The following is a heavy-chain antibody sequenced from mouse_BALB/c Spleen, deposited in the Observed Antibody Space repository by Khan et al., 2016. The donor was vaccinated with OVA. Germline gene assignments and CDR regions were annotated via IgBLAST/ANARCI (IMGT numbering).Heavy chain of an antibody. D-gene: IGHD2-1*01. J-gene: IGHJ1*01. CDR3: TRDGNYAHWYFDV. V-gene: IGHV5-6-4*01. CDR1: GFTFSSYT. Sequence: EVELVESGGGLVKPGGSLKLSCAASGFTFSSYTMSWVRQTPEKRLEWVATISSGGTYTYYPDRLKGRFTISRDNAKNTLYLPMRSLKSEDTAMYYWTRDGNYAHWYFDVWGAGTTVTVAS. CDR2: ISSGGTYT.